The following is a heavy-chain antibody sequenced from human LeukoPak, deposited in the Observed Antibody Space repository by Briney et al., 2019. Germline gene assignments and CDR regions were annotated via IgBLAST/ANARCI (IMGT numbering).Heavy chain of an antibody. CDR2: IYTSGST. J-gene: IGHJ5*02. CDR3: ARVGNVYDWFDP. Sequence: SETLSLTCTVPGGPISSYYWSWIRQPAGKGLEWIGRIYTSGSTNYNPSLKSRVTMSVDTSKNQFSLKLSSVTAADTAVYYCARVGNVYDWFDPWGQGTLVTVSS. CDR1: GGPISSYY. V-gene: IGHV4-4*07. D-gene: IGHD2-8*01.